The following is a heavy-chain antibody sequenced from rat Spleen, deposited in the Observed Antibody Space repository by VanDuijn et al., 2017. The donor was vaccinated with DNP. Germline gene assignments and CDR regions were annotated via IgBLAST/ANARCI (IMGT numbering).Heavy chain of an antibody. Sequence: EVQLVESGGGFVQPGRSLKLSCAASGFTFSNYGMAWVRQAPTKGLEWVATIFYDGSSTYYRDSVKGRFTISRDNAKSTLYLQMNSLRSEDTATYYCTRETGDWGQGVMVTVSS. V-gene: IGHV5-29*01. D-gene: IGHD5-1*01. J-gene: IGHJ2*01. CDR3: TRETGD. CDR2: IFYDGSST. CDR1: GFTFSNYG.